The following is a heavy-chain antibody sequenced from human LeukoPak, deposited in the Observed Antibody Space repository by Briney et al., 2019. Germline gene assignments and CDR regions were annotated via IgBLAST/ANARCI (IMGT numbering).Heavy chain of an antibody. J-gene: IGHJ4*02. V-gene: IGHV4-59*08. CDR2: IYYSGST. CDR3: GRHQGGVRDRVDY. D-gene: IGHD3-16*01. CDR1: GVSITSYY. Sequence: PSETLSLTCTVSGVSITSYYWSWIRQPPGKGLEWIGYIYYSGSTNYNPSLKSRVIISVDTSKNQFSLKLSSVTAADTALYYCGRHQGGVRDRVDYWGQGTLVTVSS.